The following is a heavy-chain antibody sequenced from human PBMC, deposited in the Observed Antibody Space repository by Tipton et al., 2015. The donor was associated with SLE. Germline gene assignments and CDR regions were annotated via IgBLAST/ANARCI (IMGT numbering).Heavy chain of an antibody. CDR1: GFTFSRHG. CDR3: AGDLNYYYGMDV. J-gene: IGHJ6*02. Sequence: SLRLSCAASGFTFSRHGMHWVRQAPGKGLEWVALISYDGSNKYYTDSVKGRFTISRDNSKNTLYLQMNSLRAEDTAVYYCAGDLNYYYGMDVWGQGTTVTVSS. V-gene: IGHV3-30*03. CDR2: ISYDGSNK.